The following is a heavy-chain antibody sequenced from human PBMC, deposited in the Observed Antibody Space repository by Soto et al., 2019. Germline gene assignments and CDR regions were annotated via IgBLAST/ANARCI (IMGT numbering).Heavy chain of an antibody. J-gene: IGHJ5*02. CDR3: ARIYCTTTTCDSWFDP. CDR2: VDPRDSYV. D-gene: IGHD2-8*01. Sequence: HGESLKISCTGFGYTFTTFWISWVRQMPGKGLEWLGRVDPRDSYVTYNPSFEGHVTISADKSISTAYLQWGSLKASDTAMYFCARIYCTTTTCDSWFDPWGQGTLVTVS. V-gene: IGHV5-10-1*01. CDR1: GYTFTTFW.